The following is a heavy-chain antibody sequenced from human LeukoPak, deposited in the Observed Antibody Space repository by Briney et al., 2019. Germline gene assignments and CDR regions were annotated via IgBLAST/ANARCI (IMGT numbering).Heavy chain of an antibody. J-gene: IGHJ5*02. Sequence: TGGSLRLSCVASGFTFSNYAMNWVRQAPGKGLERVSVITGSGASTYYADSVKGRFTTSRDNSKNTLYLQMNSLRAEDTAVYYCARDLRENWFDPWGQGTLVTVSS. CDR1: GFTFSNYA. CDR2: ITGSGAST. D-gene: IGHD3-9*01. CDR3: ARDLRENWFDP. V-gene: IGHV3-23*01.